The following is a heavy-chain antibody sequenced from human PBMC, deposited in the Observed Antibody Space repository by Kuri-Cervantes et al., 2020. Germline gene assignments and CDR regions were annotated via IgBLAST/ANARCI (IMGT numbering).Heavy chain of an antibody. Sequence: SLKISCAASGFTFDDYAMHWVRQAPGKGLEWVSGISWNSGSIGYADSVKGRFTISRDNAKNSLHLQMNSLRAEDTALYYCAKVDAGSYYNKYFQHWGQGTLVTVSS. CDR1: GFTFDDYA. J-gene: IGHJ1*01. V-gene: IGHV3-9*01. CDR2: ISWNSGSI. D-gene: IGHD1-26*01. CDR3: AKVDAGSYYNKYFQH.